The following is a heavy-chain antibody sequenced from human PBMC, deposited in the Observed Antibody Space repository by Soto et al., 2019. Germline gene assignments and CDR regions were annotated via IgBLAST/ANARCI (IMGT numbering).Heavy chain of an antibody. CDR3: AGGPYPAEAVVVPAAMGAFDI. V-gene: IGHV1-8*01. J-gene: IGHJ3*02. CDR1: GYTFTSYD. Sequence: ASVKVSCKASGYTFTSYDINWVRQATGQGLEWMGWMNPNSGNTGYAQKFQGRVTMTRNTSISTAYMELSSLRSEDTAVYYCAGGPYPAEAVVVPAAMGAFDIWGQGTMVTVSS. D-gene: IGHD2-2*01. CDR2: MNPNSGNT.